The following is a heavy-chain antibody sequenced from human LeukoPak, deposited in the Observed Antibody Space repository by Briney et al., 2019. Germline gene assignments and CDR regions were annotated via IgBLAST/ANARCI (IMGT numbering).Heavy chain of an antibody. CDR1: GFTFSSYG. Sequence: GRSLRLSCAASGFTFSSYGIHWVRQAPGKGLEWVAVISYDGSNKYYADSVKGRFTISRDNSKNTLYLQMNSLRAEDTAVYYCAKEKGPYSSGPWHFDLWGRGTLVTVSS. CDR3: AKEKGPYSSGPWHFDL. V-gene: IGHV3-30*18. D-gene: IGHD6-19*01. CDR2: ISYDGSNK. J-gene: IGHJ2*01.